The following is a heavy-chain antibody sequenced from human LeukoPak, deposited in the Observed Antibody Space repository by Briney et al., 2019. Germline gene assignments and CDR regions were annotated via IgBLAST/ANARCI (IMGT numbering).Heavy chain of an antibody. CDR3: ARVLHKRNYDSGVYYGY. V-gene: IGHV3-23*01. CDR1: GFTFSSYG. J-gene: IGHJ4*02. Sequence: GGSLRLSCAASGFTFSSYGMSWVRQAPGKGLEWVSAISGSGGSTYYADSVKGRFTISRDNSKNTLYLQMNSLRAEDTAVYYCARVLHKRNYDSGVYYGYWGQGTLVTVSS. D-gene: IGHD3-22*01. CDR2: ISGSGGST.